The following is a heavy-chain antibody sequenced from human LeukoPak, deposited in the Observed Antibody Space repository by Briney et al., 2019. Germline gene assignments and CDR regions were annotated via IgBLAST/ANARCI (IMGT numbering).Heavy chain of an antibody. V-gene: IGHV3-9*01. J-gene: IGHJ3*02. CDR1: GFTFSTNW. CDR2: ISWNSGRI. CDR3: AKDFYRLGEFDAFDN. Sequence: GGSLRLSCAASGFTFSTNWMSWVRQAPGKGLEWVSGISWNSGRIGYADSVKGRFTISRDNAKNSLYLQMNSLRVEDTALYYCAKDFYRLGEFDAFDNWGQGTMVTVSS. D-gene: IGHD3-16*01.